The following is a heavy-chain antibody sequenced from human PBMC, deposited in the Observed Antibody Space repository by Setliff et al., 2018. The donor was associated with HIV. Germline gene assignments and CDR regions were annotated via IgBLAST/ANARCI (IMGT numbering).Heavy chain of an antibody. D-gene: IGHD2-2*01. CDR3: ARGTTPLGWFDP. CDR2: ISAYNVNT. J-gene: IGHJ5*02. CDR1: GYSFTSYG. Sequence: ASVKVSCKASGYSFTSYGVSWVRQTPGQGLEWMGWISAYNVNTNYAQKLQGRVTMTTDTSTSTAYMELRSLRSDDTAVYYCARGTTPLGWFDPWGQGTLVTVSS. V-gene: IGHV1-18*01.